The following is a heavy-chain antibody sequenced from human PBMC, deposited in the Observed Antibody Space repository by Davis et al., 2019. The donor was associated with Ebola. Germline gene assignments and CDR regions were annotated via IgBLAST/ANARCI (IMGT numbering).Heavy chain of an antibody. D-gene: IGHD3-3*01. J-gene: IGHJ4*02. V-gene: IGHV3-7*01. CDR2: IKTDGSEE. Sequence: GESLKISCVASGFTFSSYTMNWVRQAPGKGLEWVANIKTDGSEEHYVDSVKGRFTMSRDNAKNSLYLQLDSLRDDDTAVYYCARWGLRGNYDSWSGSDYYFDYWGQGTLVTVSS. CDR1: GFTFSSYT. CDR3: ARWGLRGNYDSWSGSDYYFDY.